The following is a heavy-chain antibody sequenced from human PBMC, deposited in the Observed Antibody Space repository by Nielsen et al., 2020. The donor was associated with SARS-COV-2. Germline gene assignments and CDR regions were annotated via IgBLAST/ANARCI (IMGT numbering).Heavy chain of an antibody. J-gene: IGHJ6*02. V-gene: IGHV1-2*04. CDR1: GYTFTGYY. Sequence: SVKVSCKASGYTFTGYYMHWVRQAPGQGLEWMGWINPNSGGTNYAQKFQGWVTMTRDTSISTAYMELSRLRSDDTAVYYCARATGYSSGWYYYYGMDVWGQGTTVTVSS. CDR2: INPNSGGT. D-gene: IGHD6-19*01. CDR3: ARATGYSSGWYYYYGMDV.